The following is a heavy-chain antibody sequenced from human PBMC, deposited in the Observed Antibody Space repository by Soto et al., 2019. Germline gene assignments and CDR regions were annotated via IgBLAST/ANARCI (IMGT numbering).Heavy chain of an antibody. J-gene: IGHJ5*02. V-gene: IGHV1-69*13. Sequence: ASVKVSCKASGGTFSSYAISWVRQAPGQGLEWMGGIIPIFGTANYAQKFQGRVTITADESTSTAYMELSSLRSEDTAVYYCARDRIVVVPAARYNWFDPWGQGTLVTVSS. CDR3: ARDRIVVVPAARYNWFDP. CDR1: GGTFSSYA. D-gene: IGHD2-2*01. CDR2: IIPIFGTA.